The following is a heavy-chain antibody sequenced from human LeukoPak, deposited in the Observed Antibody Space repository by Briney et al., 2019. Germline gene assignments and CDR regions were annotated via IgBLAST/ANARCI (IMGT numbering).Heavy chain of an antibody. CDR1: GGSITSGSYY. CDR2: IYTSGST. V-gene: IGHV4-61*02. Sequence: SETLSLTCTVSGGSITSGSYYWSWIRQPAGKGLEWIGRIYTSGSTNYNPSLKSRVTISVDTSKNQFSLKLSSVTAADTAVYYCARHVVMAVAVFLDYWGQGTLVTVSS. J-gene: IGHJ4*02. D-gene: IGHD6-19*01. CDR3: ARHVVMAVAVFLDY.